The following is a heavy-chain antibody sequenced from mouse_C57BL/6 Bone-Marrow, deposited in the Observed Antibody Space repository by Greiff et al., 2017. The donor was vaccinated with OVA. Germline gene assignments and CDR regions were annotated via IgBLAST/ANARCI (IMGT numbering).Heavy chain of an antibody. CDR3: ARDLGGYYAMDY. D-gene: IGHD1-1*02. CDR2: ISDGGSYT. CDR1: GFTFSSYA. Sequence: EVKLVESGGGLVKPGGSLKLSCAASGFTFSSYAMSWVRQTPEKRLEWVATISDGGSYTSYPDNVKGRFTISRDNAKNNLYLQMSHLKSEDTAMYYCARDLGGYYAMDYWGQGTSVTVSS. J-gene: IGHJ4*01. V-gene: IGHV5-4*01.